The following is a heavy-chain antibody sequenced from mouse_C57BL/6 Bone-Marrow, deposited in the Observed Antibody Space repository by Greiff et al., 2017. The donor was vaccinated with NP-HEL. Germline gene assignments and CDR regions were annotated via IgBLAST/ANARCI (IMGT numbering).Heavy chain of an antibody. CDR2: IDPSDSYT. D-gene: IGHD3-3*01. J-gene: IGHJ3*01. CDR3: ARWRGDVGFAY. CDR1: GYTFPSYW. Sequence: QVQLQQPGAELVMPGASVKLSCKASGYTFPSYWMHWVKQRPGQGLEWIGEIDPSDSYTNYNQKFKGKSTLTVDKYSSTAYMQLSSLTSEDSAVYYCARWRGDVGFAYGGQGTLVTVSA. V-gene: IGHV1-69*01.